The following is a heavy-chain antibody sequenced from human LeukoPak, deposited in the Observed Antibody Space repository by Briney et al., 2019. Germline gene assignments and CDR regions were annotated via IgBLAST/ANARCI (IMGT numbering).Heavy chain of an antibody. CDR1: GGSISSYY. CDR2: IYYSGST. J-gene: IGHJ6*02. D-gene: IGHD3-3*01. Sequence: SETLSLTCTVSGGSISSYYWSWIRQPPGKGLEWIGYIYYSGSTNYNPSLKSRVTISVDTSKNQFSLKLGSVTAADTAVYYCARGGGVGYGMDVWGQGTTVTVSS. V-gene: IGHV4-59*01. CDR3: ARGGGVGYGMDV.